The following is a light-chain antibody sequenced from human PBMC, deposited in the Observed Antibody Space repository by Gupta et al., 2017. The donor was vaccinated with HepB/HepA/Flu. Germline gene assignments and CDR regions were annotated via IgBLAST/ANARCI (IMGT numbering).Light chain of an antibody. J-gene: IGKJ5*01. CDR3: QQRSEWPIA. CDR2: DAS. CDR1: QSVGSY. V-gene: IGKV3-11*01. Sequence: EIVLTQSPATLSLSPGERATLSCRASQSVGSYLAWYQQKPGQAPRLLINDASNRATGIPARFSGSGSGTDFTLTINSLEPEDCAIYYCQQRSEWPIAFGQGTRLEIK.